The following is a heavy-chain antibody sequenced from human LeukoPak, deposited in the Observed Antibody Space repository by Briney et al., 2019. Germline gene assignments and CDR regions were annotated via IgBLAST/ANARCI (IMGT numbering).Heavy chain of an antibody. V-gene: IGHV3-30*02. CDR3: AKGSFHCTSSTCPQYYYYMDV. Sequence: GGCLWPSCAPSGFTSTTYGMHWDRPAPGSGLGWVAFIRYVVTEKYYADSVKGRFTISRDNSQNTLFLQMNSLRTEDTALYYCAKGSFHCTSSTCPQYYYYMDVWGKGATVTVSS. J-gene: IGHJ6*03. CDR2: IRYVVTEK. D-gene: IGHD2-2*01. CDR1: GFTSTTYG.